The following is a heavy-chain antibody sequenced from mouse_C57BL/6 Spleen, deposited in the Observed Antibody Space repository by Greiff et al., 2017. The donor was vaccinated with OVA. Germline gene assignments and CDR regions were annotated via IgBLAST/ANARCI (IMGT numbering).Heavy chain of an antibody. CDR1: GYTFTSYG. V-gene: IGHV1-81*01. D-gene: IGHD1-1*01. CDR3: APYYGSSSSFDY. Sequence: QVQLQQSGAELARPGASVKLSCKTSGYTFTSYGISWVKQRTGQGLEWIGEIYPRSGNTYYNEKFKGKATLTADKSSSTAYMELRSLKSEDSAVYFCAPYYGSSSSFDYWGQGTTLTVSS. J-gene: IGHJ2*01. CDR2: IYPRSGNT.